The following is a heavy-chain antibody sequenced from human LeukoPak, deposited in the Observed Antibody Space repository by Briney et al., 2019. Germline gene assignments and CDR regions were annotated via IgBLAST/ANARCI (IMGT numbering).Heavy chain of an antibody. D-gene: IGHD3-9*01. V-gene: IGHV3-23*01. Sequence: PGASLRLSCAASGFIFRHYAMSWVRQAPGKGLEWVSAITGSGGTSWYADSVKGHFTISRDNSKNTMYLQMNSLGADDTAVYYCAKWGDYDGLTGYDSDCWGQGTLVTVSS. CDR3: AKWGDYDGLTGYDSDC. J-gene: IGHJ4*02. CDR2: ITGSGGTS. CDR1: GFIFRHYA.